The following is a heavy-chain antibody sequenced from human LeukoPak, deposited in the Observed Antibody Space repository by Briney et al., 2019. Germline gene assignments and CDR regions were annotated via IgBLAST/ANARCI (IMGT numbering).Heavy chain of an antibody. Sequence: GASGKVSCKASGYTFTGYYMHWVRQAPGQGLEWMGWINPNSGGTNYAQKFQGRVTMTRDTSISTAYMELSRLRSDDTAVYYCARETYCSGGSCYSCDYWGQGTLVTVSS. D-gene: IGHD2-15*01. V-gene: IGHV1-2*02. CDR2: INPNSGGT. J-gene: IGHJ4*02. CDR1: GYTFTGYY. CDR3: ARETYCSGGSCYSCDY.